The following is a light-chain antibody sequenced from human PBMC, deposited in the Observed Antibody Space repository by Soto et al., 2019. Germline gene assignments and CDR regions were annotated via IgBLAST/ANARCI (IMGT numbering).Light chain of an antibody. CDR3: QQYSATPIT. Sequence: EIVLTQSPGTLSLSPGERATLSCRAGQSVTGSYLAWYQQRPGQAPRLLIYEASTRATGIPDRFSGSGSGSDFTLTISRLEPEDFAVYYCQQYSATPITFGQGTRLEIK. CDR2: EAS. J-gene: IGKJ5*01. CDR1: QSVTGSY. V-gene: IGKV3-20*01.